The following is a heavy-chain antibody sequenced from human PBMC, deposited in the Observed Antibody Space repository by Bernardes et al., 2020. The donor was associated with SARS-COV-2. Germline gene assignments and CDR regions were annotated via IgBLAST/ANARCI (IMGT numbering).Heavy chain of an antibody. D-gene: IGHD7-27*01. CDR3: ARQAGDLYGMDV. CDR1: GGSISSGGYS. CDR2: IYHSGST. V-gene: IGHV4-30-2*01. J-gene: IGHJ6*02. Sequence: SETLSLTCAVSGGSISSGGYSWSWIRQPPGKGLEWIGYIYHSGSTYYNPSLKSRVTISVDRSKNQFSLKLSSVTAADTAVYYCARQAGDLYGMDVWGQGTTVTVSS.